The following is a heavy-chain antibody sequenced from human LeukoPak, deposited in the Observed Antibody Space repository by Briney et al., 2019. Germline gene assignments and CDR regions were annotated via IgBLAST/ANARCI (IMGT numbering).Heavy chain of an antibody. V-gene: IGHV1-8*01. J-gene: IGHJ4*02. D-gene: IGHD3-22*01. CDR3: ARVPILYYESDY. CDR2: MNPNSGNT. Sequence: VASVKVSCKASGYTFTSYDINWVRQATGQGLEWMGWMNPNSGNTGYAQKFQGRVTMTTDTSTSTAYMELRSLRSDDTAVYYCARVPILYYESDYWGQGTLVTVSS. CDR1: GYTFTSYD.